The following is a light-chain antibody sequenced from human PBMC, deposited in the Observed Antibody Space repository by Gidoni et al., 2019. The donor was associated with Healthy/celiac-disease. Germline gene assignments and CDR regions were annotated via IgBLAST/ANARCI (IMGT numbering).Light chain of an antibody. V-gene: IGLV3-1*01. J-gene: IGLJ2*01. Sequence: SYELTQHPSVSLSPGQTASIPCPGDKLGDKYACWYQQKPGQSPVLVIYQDSKRPSGIPERFSGSNSGNTATLTISGTQAMDEADYYCQAWDSSTVVFGGGTKLTVL. CDR3: QAWDSSTVV. CDR2: QDS. CDR1: KLGDKY.